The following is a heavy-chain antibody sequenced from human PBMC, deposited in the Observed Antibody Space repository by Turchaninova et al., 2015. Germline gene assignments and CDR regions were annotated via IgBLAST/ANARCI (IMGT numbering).Heavy chain of an antibody. J-gene: IGHJ4*02. D-gene: IGHD6-13*01. Sequence: QVQLVQSGAEVENPGASVKVSCKASGYTFTAYYMHWVRQAPGQGLEWMGRINCPSGGTNYAQKFQGTCTMTRDTSSSTAYMELRRLRADDTAVYYCAREVPSSSWSYFDYWGQGTLVTVSS. CDR3: AREVPSSSWSYFDY. CDR2: INCPSGGT. V-gene: IGHV1-2*06. CDR1: GYTFTAYY.